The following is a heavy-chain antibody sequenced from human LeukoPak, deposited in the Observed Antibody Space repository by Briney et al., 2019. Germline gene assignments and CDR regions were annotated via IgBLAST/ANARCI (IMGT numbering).Heavy chain of an antibody. CDR1: RFTFSNYW. Sequence: GGSLRLSCAASRFTFSNYWMTWVRQAPGKGLEWVGNINQDASEINYVDSVKGRFTISRVNAETSLYLQMNSLRAEDTAVYYCARWGVGATAGGLDYWGQGTQVIVSS. CDR2: INQDASEI. D-gene: IGHD1-26*01. J-gene: IGHJ4*02. V-gene: IGHV3-7*01. CDR3: ARWGVGATAGGLDY.